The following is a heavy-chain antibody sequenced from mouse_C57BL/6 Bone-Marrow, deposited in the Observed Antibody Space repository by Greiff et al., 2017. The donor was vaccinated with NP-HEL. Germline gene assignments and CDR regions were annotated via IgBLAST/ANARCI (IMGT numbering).Heavy chain of an antibody. V-gene: IGHV5-4*01. J-gene: IGHJ1*03. D-gene: IGHD4-1*01. CDR3: ARTGTQYFDV. Sequence: EVHLVESGGGLVKPGGSLKLSCAASGFTFSSYAMSWVRQTPEKRLEWVATISDGGSYTYYPDNVKGRFTISRDNAKNNLYLQMSHLKSEDTAMYYCARTGTQYFDVWGTGTTVTVSS. CDR1: GFTFSSYA. CDR2: ISDGGSYT.